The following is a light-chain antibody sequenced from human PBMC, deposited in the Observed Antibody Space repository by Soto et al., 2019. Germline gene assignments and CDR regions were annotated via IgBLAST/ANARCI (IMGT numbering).Light chain of an antibody. CDR3: YSKASGGSFV. CDR2: EGS. CDR1: NSDIGTYNL. V-gene: IGLV2-23*01. J-gene: IGLJ1*01. Sequence: QSVLTLPAAVSGSPGQSITISCIGSNSDIGTYNLVSWHRQHPGKVPKLLIYEGSRRPSGISNRFSGSKSGNTASLTISGLQAEDEADYYCYSKASGGSFVFGTGTKVTVL.